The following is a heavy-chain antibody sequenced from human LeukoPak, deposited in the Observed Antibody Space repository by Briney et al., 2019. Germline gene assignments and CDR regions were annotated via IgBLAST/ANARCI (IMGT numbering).Heavy chain of an antibody. J-gene: IGHJ4*02. CDR3: ARRGLYSTRNLFDY. CDR2: IWYDGSNK. CDR1: GFTFSSYG. Sequence: HPGGSLRLSCAASGFTFSSYGMHWVRQAPGKGLEWAAVIWYDGSNKYYADSVKGRFTISRDNSKNTLYLQMNSLRAEDTAVYYCARRGLYSTRNLFDYWGQGTLVTVSS. D-gene: IGHD2-2*01. V-gene: IGHV3-33*01.